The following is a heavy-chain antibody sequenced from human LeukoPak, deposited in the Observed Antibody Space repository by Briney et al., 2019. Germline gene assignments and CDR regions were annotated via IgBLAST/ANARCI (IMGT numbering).Heavy chain of an antibody. V-gene: IGHV3-33*01. Sequence: GGSLRLSCAASGFTFSSYGMHWVRQAPGKGLEWVAVIWYDGSNKYYADSVKGRFTISRDNSKNTLYLQMNSLRAEDTAVYYCTSPFDGSYHDYWGQGTLVTVSS. CDR3: TSPFDGSYHDY. CDR1: GFTFSSYG. D-gene: IGHD1-26*01. J-gene: IGHJ4*02. CDR2: IWYDGSNK.